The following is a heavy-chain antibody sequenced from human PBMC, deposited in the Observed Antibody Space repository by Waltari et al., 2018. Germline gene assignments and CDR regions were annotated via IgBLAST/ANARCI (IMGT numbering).Heavy chain of an antibody. Sequence: EMRLVESGGAVTQPGRSLRLSCVASGFRFDDYAMPGVRQVPGKGLEWVSLISWNSGSIFYSDSLKSRVTISRDNSRNSLHLHINNLRSEDTALYFCARDMAGGGGTSGWIDFWGQGTLVTVSS. CDR3: ARDMAGGGGTSGWIDF. CDR1: GFRFDDYA. V-gene: IGHV3-43D*03. J-gene: IGHJ4*02. D-gene: IGHD3-16*01. CDR2: ISWNSGSI.